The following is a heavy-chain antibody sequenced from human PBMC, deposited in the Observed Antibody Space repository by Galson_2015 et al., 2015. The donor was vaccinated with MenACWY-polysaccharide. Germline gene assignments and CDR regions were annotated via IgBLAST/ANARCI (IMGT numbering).Heavy chain of an antibody. Sequence: SLRLSCATSGFIFADYAMAWFRQAPGKGLEWIGFIRTNADGGATNYAASVRGGFTISRDDSRSIAYLEMNSLITEDTAVYFCTRDRPRDYWGQGTLFSVSS. V-gene: IGHV3-49*03. CDR3: TRDRPRDY. CDR2: IRTNADGGAT. J-gene: IGHJ4*02. CDR1: GFIFADYA.